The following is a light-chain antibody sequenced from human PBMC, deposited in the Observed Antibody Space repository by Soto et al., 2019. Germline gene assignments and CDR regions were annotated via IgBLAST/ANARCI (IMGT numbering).Light chain of an antibody. V-gene: IGLV2-8*01. J-gene: IGLJ1*01. CDR1: SSDIGGYNY. CDR3: CSYAGSKNGV. CDR2: EVT. Sequence: QSVLTQPPSASGSPGQSVTISCIGTSSDIGGYNYVSWYQQHPGKAPKLMIYEVTKRPSGVPDRFSGSKSGNTASLTVSGLQAEDEADYYCCSYAGSKNGVFGTGTKLTVL.